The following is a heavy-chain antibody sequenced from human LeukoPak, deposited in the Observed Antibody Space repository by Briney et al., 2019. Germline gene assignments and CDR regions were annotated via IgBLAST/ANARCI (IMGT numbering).Heavy chain of an antibody. J-gene: IGHJ3*02. CDR1: GGTFSSYT. V-gene: IGHV1-69*02. CDR2: IIPILGIA. Sequence: SVKVSCKASGGTFSSYTISWVRQAPGQGLEWMGRIIPILGIANYAQKFQGRVTITADKSTSTAYMELSSPRSEDTAVYYCARANGGRDAFDIWGQGTMVTVSS. CDR3: ARANGGRDAFDI. D-gene: IGHD2-15*01.